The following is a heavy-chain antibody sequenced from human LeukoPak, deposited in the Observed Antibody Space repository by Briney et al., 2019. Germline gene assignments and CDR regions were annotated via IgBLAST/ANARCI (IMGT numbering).Heavy chain of an antibody. Sequence: GGSLRLSCAASGFTVSSNYMSWVRQAPGKGLEWVSVIYSGGSTYYADSVKGRFTISRDNSKNTLYLQMNSLRAEDTAVYYCARDFRTPYYYGSGSYQYYGMDVWGQGTTVTVSS. J-gene: IGHJ6*02. V-gene: IGHV3-53*01. CDR2: IYSGGST. CDR1: GFTVSSNY. D-gene: IGHD3-10*01. CDR3: ARDFRTPYYYGSGSYQYYGMDV.